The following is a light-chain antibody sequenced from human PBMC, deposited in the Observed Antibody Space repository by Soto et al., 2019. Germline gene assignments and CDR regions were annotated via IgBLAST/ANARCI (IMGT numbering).Light chain of an antibody. J-gene: IGKJ4*01. CDR2: GAS. Sequence: EIVMTKSPATLSVSPGERATLSCRASQSVSSNLAWYQQKPGQAPRLLIYGASTRATGIPARFSGSGSGTEFTLTISSLQSEDFALYHCQQYHNWPPFTFGGGTKVEIK. CDR1: QSVSSN. CDR3: QQYHNWPPFT. V-gene: IGKV3-15*01.